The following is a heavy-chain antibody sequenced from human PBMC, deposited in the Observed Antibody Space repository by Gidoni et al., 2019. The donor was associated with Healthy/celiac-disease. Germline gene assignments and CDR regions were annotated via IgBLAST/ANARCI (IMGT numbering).Heavy chain of an antibody. V-gene: IGHV1-69*06. D-gene: IGHD5-18*01. CDR2: IIPIFGTA. J-gene: IGHJ3*01. CDR3: ARHEMGARIQLWFGAFDF. CDR1: GGTSSSYA. Sequence: QVQLVQSGAEVKKPGSSVKVSCKASGGTSSSYAISWVRQAPGQGLEWMGGIIPIFGTANYAQKFQGRVTITADKSTSTAYMELSSLRSEDTAVYYCARHEMGARIQLWFGAFDFWGQGTMVTVSS.